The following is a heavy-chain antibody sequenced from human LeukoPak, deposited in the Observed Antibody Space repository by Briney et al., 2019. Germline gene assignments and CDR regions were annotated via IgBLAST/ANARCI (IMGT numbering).Heavy chain of an antibody. CDR2: IYSGGTK. CDR3: TKVVRIVATPEYYYDY. V-gene: IGHV3-66*01. Sequence: SGGSLRLSCAASGVTVSDNYMSWVRQAPGKGLEWVSVIYSGGTKYYADFVKGRFTISRDKSKNTLYLQMNSLRADDTAVYYCTKVVRIVATPEYYYDYWGQGTLLTVSS. D-gene: IGHD5-12*01. J-gene: IGHJ4*02. CDR1: GVTVSDNY.